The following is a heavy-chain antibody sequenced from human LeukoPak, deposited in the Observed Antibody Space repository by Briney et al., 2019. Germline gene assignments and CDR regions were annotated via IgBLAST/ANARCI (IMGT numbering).Heavy chain of an antibody. D-gene: IGHD3-22*01. J-gene: IGHJ3*02. Sequence: ASVKVSCKASGYTFTSYYMHCVRQAPGQGLEWMGIINPSGGSTSYAQKFQGRVTMTRDTSTSTVYMELSSLRSEDTAVYYCARDTEGFSYYDSSGYYYGAFDIWGQGTMVTVSS. CDR1: GYTFTSYY. V-gene: IGHV1-46*01. CDR3: ARDTEGFSYYDSSGYYYGAFDI. CDR2: INPSGGST.